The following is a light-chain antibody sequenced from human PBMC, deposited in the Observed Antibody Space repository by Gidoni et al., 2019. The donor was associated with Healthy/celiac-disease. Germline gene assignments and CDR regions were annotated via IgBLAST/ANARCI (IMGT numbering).Light chain of an antibody. Sequence: LLMTQSPATLSVSPGERATLSCRASQSVSSNLAWYQQKPGQAPRLLIYGASTRATGIPARFSGSGSGTEFTLTISSLQSEDFAVYYCQQYNNWPPGTFGQGTKVEIK. CDR2: GAS. J-gene: IGKJ1*01. CDR1: QSVSSN. CDR3: QQYNNWPPGT. V-gene: IGKV3-15*01.